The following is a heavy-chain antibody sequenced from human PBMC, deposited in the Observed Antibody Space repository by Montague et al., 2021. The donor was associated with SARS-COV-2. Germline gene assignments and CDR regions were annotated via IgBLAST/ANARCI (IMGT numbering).Heavy chain of an antibody. V-gene: IGHV3-15*01. J-gene: IGHJ5*02. D-gene: IGHD2-15*01. CDR2: IKSKTDGGTT. CDR3: TTDRPVVVVAALWSINWFDP. Sequence: SLRLSCAASGFTFSKAWMSWVRQAPGKGLEWVGRIKSKTDGGTTXYAAPVKGRFTISRDDSKNTLYLQMNSLKTEDTAVYYCTTDRPVVVVAALWSINWFDPWGQGTLVTVSS. CDR1: GFTFSKAW.